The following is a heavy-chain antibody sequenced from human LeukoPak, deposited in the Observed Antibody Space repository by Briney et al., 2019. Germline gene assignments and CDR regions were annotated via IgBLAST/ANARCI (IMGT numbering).Heavy chain of an antibody. J-gene: IGHJ4*02. CDR3: ARLRDTVTSASDY. D-gene: IGHD5-18*01. CDR1: GFSIKSYS. V-gene: IGHV3-21*01. CDR2: ISSSGGYI. Sequence: PGGSLRLSCAASGFSIKSYSMTWVRQAPGKGLEWVATISSSGGYIYYADSVKGRFTISRDTVQNLLFLQLNSLRVEDTAVYNCARLRDTVTSASDYLGQGTLVTVSS.